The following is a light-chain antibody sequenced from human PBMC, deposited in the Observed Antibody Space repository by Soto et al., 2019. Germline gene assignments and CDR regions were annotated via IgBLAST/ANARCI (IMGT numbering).Light chain of an antibody. CDR2: EYR. Sequence: SVLTQPASVSGSPGPSITISFPGTRLDVGGYYYVSRYQPPPGKAPKPMIYEYRNWPSGVSHPFPGFKSGNTTSLAISGLQAEDDAYYYCSSYTSSSTYVFGTGTKVTVL. V-gene: IGLV2-14*01. CDR1: RLDVGGYYY. J-gene: IGLJ1*01. CDR3: SSYTSSSTYV.